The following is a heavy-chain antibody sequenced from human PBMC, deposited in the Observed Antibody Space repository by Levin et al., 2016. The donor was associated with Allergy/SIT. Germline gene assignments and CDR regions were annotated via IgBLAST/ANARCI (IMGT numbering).Heavy chain of an antibody. V-gene: IGHV4-39*01. CDR3: ARHLGYCSSTSCFTGWFDP. Sequence: WIRQPPGKGLEWIGSIYYSGSTYYNPSLKSRVTISVDTSKNQFSLKLSSVTAADTAVYYCARHLGYCSSTSCFTGWFDPWGQGTLVTVSS. CDR2: IYYSGST. D-gene: IGHD2-2*01. J-gene: IGHJ5*02.